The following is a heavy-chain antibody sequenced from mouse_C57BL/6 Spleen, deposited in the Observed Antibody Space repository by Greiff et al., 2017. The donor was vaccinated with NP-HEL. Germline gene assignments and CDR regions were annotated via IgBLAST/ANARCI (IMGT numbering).Heavy chain of an antibody. V-gene: IGHV1-85*01. CDR2: IYPRDGST. CDR3: ARGGTTMVTTWFAY. CDR1: GYTFTSYD. J-gene: IGHJ3*01. Sequence: QVQLKQSGPELVKPGASVKLSCKASGYTFTSYDINWVKQRPGQGLEWIGWIYPRDGSTKYNEKFKGKATLTVDTSSSTAYMELHSLTSEDSAVYFCARGGTTMVTTWFAYWGQGTLVTVSA. D-gene: IGHD2-2*01.